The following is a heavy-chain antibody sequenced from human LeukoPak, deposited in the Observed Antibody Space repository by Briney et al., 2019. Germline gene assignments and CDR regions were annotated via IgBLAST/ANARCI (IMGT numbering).Heavy chain of an antibody. D-gene: IGHD3-22*01. V-gene: IGHV1-8*01. CDR2: MNPNSANT. CDR1: GYTFPSFD. Sequence: ASVKVSCKASGYTFPSFDINWVRQATGQGLEWMGWMNPNSANTGSAQKFQGRVTMTRNTSISTAYMELSSLRSEDTAVYYCARGPLTYYYDSSGYFAFDIWGQGTMVTVSS. J-gene: IGHJ3*02. CDR3: ARGPLTYYYDSSGYFAFDI.